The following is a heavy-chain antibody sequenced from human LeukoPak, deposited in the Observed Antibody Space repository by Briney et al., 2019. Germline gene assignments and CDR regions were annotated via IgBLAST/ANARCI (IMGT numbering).Heavy chain of an antibody. Sequence: SETLSLTCTVSGGSISPYFWSWIRQPPGKGLEWIGYIYYTGSTSYNPALKSRVTISADTSKHQFSLKLRSVTAADTAVYYCARHYPNHRYDSSGYYYGGFDYWGQGTPVTVSS. CDR1: GGSISPYF. D-gene: IGHD3-22*01. CDR3: ARHYPNHRYDSSGYYYGGFDY. J-gene: IGHJ4*02. CDR2: IYYTGST. V-gene: IGHV4-59*08.